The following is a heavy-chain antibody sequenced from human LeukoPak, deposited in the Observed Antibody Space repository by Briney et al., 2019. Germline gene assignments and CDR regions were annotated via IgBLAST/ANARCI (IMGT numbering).Heavy chain of an antibody. CDR2: INQDGSDK. CDR1: GGSISSYY. J-gene: IGHJ4*02. Sequence: ETLSLTCTVSGGSISSYYWSWIRQPPGKGLEWVANINQDGSDKYYVDSVKGRFTISRDNAKNSLYLQMNSLRAEDTAVYYCARSATDVLLWFGEPKIFDSWGQGTLVTVSS. CDR3: ARSATDVLLWFGEPKIFDS. D-gene: IGHD3-10*01. V-gene: IGHV3-7*01.